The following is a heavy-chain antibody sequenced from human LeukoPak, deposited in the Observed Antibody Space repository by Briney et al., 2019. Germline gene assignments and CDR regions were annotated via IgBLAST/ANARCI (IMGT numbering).Heavy chain of an antibody. J-gene: IGHJ4*02. Sequence: GGSLRVSCAASGFTFSTYAMSWVRQTPGKGLEWVAAISGDNPGTYHANSVKGRFTISRDNSKNTLHLQMSGLRAEDTARYYCAKAPVGHCSGAFCYHFDSWGQGTLVTVSS. CDR2: ISGDNPGT. CDR1: GFTFSTYA. V-gene: IGHV3-23*01. CDR3: AKAPVGHCSGAFCYHFDS. D-gene: IGHD2-15*01.